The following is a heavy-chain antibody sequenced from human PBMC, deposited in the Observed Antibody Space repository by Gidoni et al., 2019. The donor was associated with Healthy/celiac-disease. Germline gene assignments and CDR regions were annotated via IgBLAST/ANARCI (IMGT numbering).Heavy chain of an antibody. Sequence: EVQLVESGGGLVKPGGSLRLSCAASGFTFSSYSMNWVRQAPGKGLEWVSSISSSSSYIYYADSVKGRFTISRDNAKNSLYLQMNSLRAEDTAVYYCARDNGAEGRYGDYRYYYYGMDVWGQGTTVTVSS. V-gene: IGHV3-21*01. CDR3: ARDNGAEGRYGDYRYYYYGMDV. J-gene: IGHJ6*02. CDR2: ISSSSSYI. CDR1: GFTFSSYS. D-gene: IGHD4-17*01.